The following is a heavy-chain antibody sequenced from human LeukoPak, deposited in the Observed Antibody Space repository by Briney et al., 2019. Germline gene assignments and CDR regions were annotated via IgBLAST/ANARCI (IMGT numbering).Heavy chain of an antibody. V-gene: IGHV1-18*04. CDR3: ARGYIMITFGGVIVIKPTFDY. Sequence: ASVKVSCKASGYTFTSYYMHWVRQAPGQGLEWMGWISAYNGNTNYAQKLQGRVTMTTDTSTSTAYMELRSLRSDDTAVYYCARGYIMITFGGVIVIKPTFDYWGQGTLVTVSS. D-gene: IGHD3-16*02. J-gene: IGHJ4*02. CDR2: ISAYNGNT. CDR1: GYTFTSYY.